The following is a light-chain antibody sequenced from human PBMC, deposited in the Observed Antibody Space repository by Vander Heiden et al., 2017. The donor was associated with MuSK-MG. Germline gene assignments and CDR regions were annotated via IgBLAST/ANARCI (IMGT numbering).Light chain of an antibody. V-gene: IGKV1-39*01. CDR2: AAS. CDR1: QSISSY. Sequence: DIQMTQSPSSLSASVGDRVTIPCRASQSISSYLNWYQQKPGKAPKLLIYAASSLQSGVPSRFSGSGSGTDFTLTISSLQPEDFATYYRQQSDSTPRAFGPGTKVDIK. CDR3: QQSDSTPRA. J-gene: IGKJ3*01.